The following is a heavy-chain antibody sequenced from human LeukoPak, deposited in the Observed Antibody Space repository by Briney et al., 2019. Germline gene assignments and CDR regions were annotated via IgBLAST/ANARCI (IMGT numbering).Heavy chain of an antibody. D-gene: IGHD4-17*01. CDR1: GGSLSPYW. Sequence: SETLSLTCEVYGGSLSPYWWSWIRQPPGKGLEWIGEIKYSGHTNYNPSLESRVTISVDTSKKQFSLKLSSVTVADTALYFCARRGANDFGDSAGNFAYDIWGQGTMVTASS. V-gene: IGHV4-34*01. CDR3: ARRGANDFGDSAGNFAYDI. CDR2: IKYSGHT. J-gene: IGHJ3*02.